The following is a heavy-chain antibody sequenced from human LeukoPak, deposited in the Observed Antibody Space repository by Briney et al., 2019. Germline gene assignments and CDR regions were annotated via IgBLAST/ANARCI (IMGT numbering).Heavy chain of an antibody. CDR3: ARDNIGWRQWLTGRRDRERQYYFDY. D-gene: IGHD6-19*01. CDR2: IIPILGIA. CDR1: GGTFSSYA. Sequence: GASVKVSCTASGGTFSSYAISWVRQAPGQGLEWMGRIIPILGIANYAQKFQGRVTITADKSTSTAYMELSRLRSDDTAVYYCARDNIGWRQWLTGRRDRERQYYFDYWGQGTLVTVSS. J-gene: IGHJ4*02. V-gene: IGHV1-69*04.